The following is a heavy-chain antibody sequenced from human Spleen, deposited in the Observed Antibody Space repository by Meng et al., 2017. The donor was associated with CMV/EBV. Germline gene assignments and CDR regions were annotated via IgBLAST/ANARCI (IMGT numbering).Heavy chain of an antibody. J-gene: IGHJ4*02. V-gene: IGHV1-18*01. D-gene: IGHD4-11*01. CDR1: GYPFTNYV. Sequence: YGYPFTNYVSSWLRQAPRQGLEWMGWITTYSGNTNSAQKFQDRLTMTTDTSTGTVSMELRNLRSDDTAIYYCASGGDVDNYNYSDYWGQGALVTVSS. CDR2: ITTYSGNT. CDR3: ASGGDVDNYNYSDY.